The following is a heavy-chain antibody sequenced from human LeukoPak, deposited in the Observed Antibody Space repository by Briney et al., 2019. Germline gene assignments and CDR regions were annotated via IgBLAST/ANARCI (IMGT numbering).Heavy chain of an antibody. Sequence: GGSLRVSCAASGFTFSTYWMTWVRQAPGKGLEWVANIKHDGSERYYVSSVKGRFTISRDNAKNSLFLQMNSLRAEDTAVYFCARDRFSLIRGVIMSPTIDSWGQGTLVTVSS. CDR2: IKHDGSER. CDR1: GFTFSTYW. D-gene: IGHD3-10*01. V-gene: IGHV3-7*01. J-gene: IGHJ4*02. CDR3: ARDRFSLIRGVIMSPTIDS.